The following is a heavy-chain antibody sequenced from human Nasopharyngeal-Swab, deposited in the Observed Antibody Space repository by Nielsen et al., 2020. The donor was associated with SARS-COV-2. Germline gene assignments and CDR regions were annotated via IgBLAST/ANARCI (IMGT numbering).Heavy chain of an antibody. CDR2: INPNSGGT. J-gene: IGHJ6*02. V-gene: IGHV1-2*04. Sequence: ASVNVSCKASGYTFTGYYMHWVRQAPGQGLEWMGWINPNSGGTNYAQKFQGWVTMTRDTSISTAYMELSRLRSDDTAVYYCARDHSRITGTTYYYGMDVWCQGTTVTVSS. CDR3: ARDHSRITGTTYYYGMDV. CDR1: GYTFTGYY. D-gene: IGHD1-7*01.